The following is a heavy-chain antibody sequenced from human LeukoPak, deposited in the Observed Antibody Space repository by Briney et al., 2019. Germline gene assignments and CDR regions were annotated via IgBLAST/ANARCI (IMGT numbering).Heavy chain of an antibody. Sequence: GGSLRLSCAASGFTFSSYAMSWVRQAPGKGLERVSAISGSGGSTYFADSVKGLFTISRDNSNNTLYLQMNSLRAEDTAVYYCAKAGVTATSSYYYMDVWGKGTTVTVSS. V-gene: IGHV3-23*01. CDR2: ISGSGGST. D-gene: IGHD2-21*02. J-gene: IGHJ6*03. CDR1: GFTFSSYA. CDR3: AKAGVTATSSYYYMDV.